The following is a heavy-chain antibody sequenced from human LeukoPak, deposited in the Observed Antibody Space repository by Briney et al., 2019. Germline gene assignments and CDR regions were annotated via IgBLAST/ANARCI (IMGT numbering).Heavy chain of an antibody. J-gene: IGHJ3*02. V-gene: IGHV4-59*01. D-gene: IGHD3-16*02. Sequence: SETLSLTCTVSGGSISSYYWSWIRQPPGKGLEWIGYIYYSGSTNYNPPLKSRVTISVDTSKNQFSLKLSSVTAADTAVYYCARSIGGVIVEDAFDIWGQGTMVTVSS. CDR1: GGSISSYY. CDR3: ARSIGGVIVEDAFDI. CDR2: IYYSGST.